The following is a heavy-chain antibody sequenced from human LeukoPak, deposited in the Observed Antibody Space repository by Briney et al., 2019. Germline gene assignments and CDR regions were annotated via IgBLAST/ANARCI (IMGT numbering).Heavy chain of an antibody. V-gene: IGHV4-59*01. D-gene: IGHD3-22*01. CDR2: IYDSGST. CDR3: ARDVDSSGYYGWFDP. Sequence: PSETLSLTCTVSVGSIRSYYWSWIRQPPGKGLEWIGYIYDSGSTNYNPSLKSRVTISVDMSKNQFSLKLNSVTAADTAVYYCARDVDSSGYYGWFDPWGQGTLVTVSS. J-gene: IGHJ5*02. CDR1: VGSIRSYY.